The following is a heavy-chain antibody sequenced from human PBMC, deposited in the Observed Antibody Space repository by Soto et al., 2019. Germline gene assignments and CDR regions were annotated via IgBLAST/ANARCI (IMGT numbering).Heavy chain of an antibody. V-gene: IGHV1-69*13. D-gene: IGHD3-22*01. CDR1: GGTFSSYA. Sequence: SVKVSCKASGGTFSSYAISWVRQAPGQGLEWMGGIIPIFGTANYAQKFQGRVTITADESTSTAYMELSSLRSEDTAVYYCARSAVCDSSGYYYFDYWGQGTLVTVSS. J-gene: IGHJ4*02. CDR2: IIPIFGTA. CDR3: ARSAVCDSSGYYYFDY.